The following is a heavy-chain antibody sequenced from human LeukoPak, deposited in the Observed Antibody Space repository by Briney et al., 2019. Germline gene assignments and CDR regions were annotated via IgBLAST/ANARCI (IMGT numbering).Heavy chain of an antibody. Sequence: GGSLRLSCTTSGFIFGDYVMSWVRQAPGKGLEWVGFIRSKPYGGTTEYAASVNGRFPISRDDSKRIAYLQTTSLKTEDPGVYYCTSGSASGTGSGYWGQGTVVTV. CDR3: TSGSASGTGSGY. CDR1: GFIFGDYV. CDR2: IRSKPYGGTT. D-gene: IGHD6-13*01. V-gene: IGHV3-49*04. J-gene: IGHJ4*02.